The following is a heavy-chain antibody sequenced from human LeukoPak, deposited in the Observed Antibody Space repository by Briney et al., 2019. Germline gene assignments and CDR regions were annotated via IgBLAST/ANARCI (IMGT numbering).Heavy chain of an antibody. J-gene: IGHJ4*02. CDR1: GYTFTDYY. D-gene: IGHD5-12*01. CDR3: ARDSQEYRGYDVGFYNY. V-gene: IGHV1-2*02. CDR2: INPNSGGT. Sequence: ASVKVSCKASGYTFTDYYVHLVRQAPGQGLEWMGWINPNSGGTYYQQKFQGRVTMTWDTSISTAYMELSRLRSDDTAVYYCARDSQEYRGYDVGFYNYWGQGTLVTVSS.